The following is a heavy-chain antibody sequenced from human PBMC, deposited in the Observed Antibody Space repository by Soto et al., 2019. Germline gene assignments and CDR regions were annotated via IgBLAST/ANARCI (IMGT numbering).Heavy chain of an antibody. CDR3: ARGVGSGSYYNQYNWFDP. Sequence: QVQLVQSGAEVKKPGASVKVSCKASGYTFTNYGISWVRQAPGQGLEWMGWISAYNGNTKYAQKFQGRVTMTRETSTSTAYMELRSLRSDATAVYYYARGVGSGSYYNQYNWFDPWGQGTLVTVSS. J-gene: IGHJ5*02. D-gene: IGHD3-10*01. CDR1: GYTFTNYG. V-gene: IGHV1-18*01. CDR2: ISAYNGNT.